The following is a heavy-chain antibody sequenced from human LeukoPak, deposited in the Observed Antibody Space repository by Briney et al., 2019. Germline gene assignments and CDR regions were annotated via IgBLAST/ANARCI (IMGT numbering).Heavy chain of an antibody. J-gene: IGHJ4*02. CDR2: TNPNSGNT. CDR3: ATGYSSGWYWYFDY. V-gene: IGHV1-8*02. Sequence: GASVKVSCKASGYTFTSYDINWVRQATGQGLEWMGWTNPNSGNTGYAQKLQGRVTMTTDTSTSTAYMELRSLRSDDTAVYYCATGYSSGWYWYFDYWGQGTLVTVSS. CDR1: GYTFTSYD. D-gene: IGHD6-19*01.